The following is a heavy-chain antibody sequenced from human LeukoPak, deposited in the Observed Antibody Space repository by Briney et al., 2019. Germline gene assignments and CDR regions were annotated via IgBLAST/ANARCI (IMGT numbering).Heavy chain of an antibody. Sequence: ASVKVSCKASGYTFTSYGISWVRQAPGQGLEWMGWISAYNGNTNYAQKLQGRVTMTTDTSTSTAYMELRSLRSDDTAVYYCARVTDEIDYYDSSGQNYFVYWGQGTLVTVSS. D-gene: IGHD3-22*01. J-gene: IGHJ4*02. CDR1: GYTFTSYG. V-gene: IGHV1-18*01. CDR2: ISAYNGNT. CDR3: ARVTDEIDYYDSSGQNYFVY.